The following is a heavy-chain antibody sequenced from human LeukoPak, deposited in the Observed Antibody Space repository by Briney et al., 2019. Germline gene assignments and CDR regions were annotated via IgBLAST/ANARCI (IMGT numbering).Heavy chain of an antibody. CDR3: ARDMAVGAPFWFDP. CDR1: DYTFTSYG. J-gene: IGHJ5*02. Sequence: ASVKVSCKASDYTFTSYGISWVRQARGQGLEWMGWVNPKNGNTYYAQKFQDRLTMTTDILTTTAFMELRSLRSDDTAVYFCARDMAVGAPFWFDPWGQGTLVTVSS. CDR2: VNPKNGNT. V-gene: IGHV1-18*04. D-gene: IGHD6-19*01.